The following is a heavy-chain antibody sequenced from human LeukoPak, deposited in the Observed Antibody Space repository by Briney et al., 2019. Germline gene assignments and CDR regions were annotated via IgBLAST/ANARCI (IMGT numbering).Heavy chain of an antibody. CDR1: GFTFSSYS. J-gene: IGHJ3*02. V-gene: IGHV3-48*01. CDR2: ISSSSSTI. CDR3: AKAWLWNDIVSAFDI. Sequence: GGSLRLSCAASGFTFSSYSMNWVRQAPGKGLEWVSYISSSSSTIYYADSVKGRFTISRDNSKNTLYLQMNSLRAEDTAVYYCAKAWLWNDIVSAFDIWGQGTMVTVSS. D-gene: IGHD1-1*01.